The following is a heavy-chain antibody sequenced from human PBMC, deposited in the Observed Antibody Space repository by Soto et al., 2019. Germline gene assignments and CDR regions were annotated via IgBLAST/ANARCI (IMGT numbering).Heavy chain of an antibody. CDR2: ITDTGGDT. CDR3: ARGSEESYPGSRIFDL. J-gene: IGHJ4*02. CDR1: GITFGIRA. D-gene: IGHD3-10*01. Sequence: GGSLRLSCVGSGITFGIRAMSWVRHAPGEGLEWVSTITDTGGDTKYADSVRGRFTISRDNSKNTLYLLMSRLRAEDSALYFCARGSEESYPGSRIFDLWGRGTLVTVSS. V-gene: IGHV3-23*01.